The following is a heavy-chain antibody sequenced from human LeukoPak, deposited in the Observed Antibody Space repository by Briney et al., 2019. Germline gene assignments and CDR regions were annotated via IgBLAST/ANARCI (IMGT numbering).Heavy chain of an antibody. CDR3: ARDRGSRENGMDV. V-gene: IGHV3-33*08. D-gene: IGHD1-26*01. Sequence: GRSLRLFCAASGFTFSNYAMHWVRQAPGTGLEWVAVIWYDGNNKYYADFVKGRFTISRDNSKNTLYLQMNSLRAEDTAVYNCARDRGSRENGMDVWGQGTTVTVSS. CDR1: GFTFSNYA. CDR2: IWYDGNNK. J-gene: IGHJ6*02.